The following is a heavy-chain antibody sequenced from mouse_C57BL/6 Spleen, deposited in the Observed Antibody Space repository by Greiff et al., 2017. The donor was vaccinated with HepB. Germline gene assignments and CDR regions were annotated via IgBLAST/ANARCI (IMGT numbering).Heavy chain of an antibody. D-gene: IGHD1-1*01. V-gene: IGHV1-7*01. CDR1: GYTFTSYW. CDR2: INPSSGYT. CDR3: ARAATGVATDFDV. J-gene: IGHJ1*03. Sequence: VQLQQPGAELAKPGASVKLSCKASGYTFTSYWMHWVKQRPGQGLEWIGYINPSSGYTKYNQKFKDKATLTADKSSSTAYMQLSSLTYEDSAVDCCARAATGVATDFDVWGTGTTVTVSS.